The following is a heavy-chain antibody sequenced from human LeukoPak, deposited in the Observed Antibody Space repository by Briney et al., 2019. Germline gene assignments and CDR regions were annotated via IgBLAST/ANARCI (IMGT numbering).Heavy chain of an antibody. CDR3: VGGDY. Sequence: PGGSLRLSCAASGFTVSSSYMNWVRQAPGKGLECVANINQDGSDKYYVDSVKGRFTISRDNTKNSLYLQMNSLRAEDTAVYYCVGGDYWGQGTLVTVSS. J-gene: IGHJ4*02. V-gene: IGHV3-7*01. CDR2: INQDGSDK. CDR1: GFTVSSSY.